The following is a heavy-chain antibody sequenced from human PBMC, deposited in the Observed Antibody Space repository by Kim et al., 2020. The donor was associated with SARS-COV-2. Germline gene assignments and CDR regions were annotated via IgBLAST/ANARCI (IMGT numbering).Heavy chain of an antibody. CDR2: TT. J-gene: IGHJ3*02. Sequence: TTEYAASVKGRFTLSRDDSKNSVYLQMNSLKTEDTAMYYCARDLRNTFDIRGQGTMVTVSS. CDR3: ARDLRNTFDI. V-gene: IGHV3-72*01.